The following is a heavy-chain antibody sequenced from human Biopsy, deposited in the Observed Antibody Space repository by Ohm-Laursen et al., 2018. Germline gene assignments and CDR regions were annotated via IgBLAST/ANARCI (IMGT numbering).Heavy chain of an antibody. Sequence: GTLSLTCTLSGDSITRSYWSWIRQSPGKGLEWIGHVFDRGTTNYNPSVRSRVTMSVDTSKNEFSLRLTSVTAADTAVYYCATLYGDDYSYYGLDVWGQGTSVTVSS. V-gene: IGHV4-59*12. D-gene: IGHD4-17*01. CDR2: VFDRGTT. CDR3: ATLYGDDYSYYGLDV. CDR1: GDSITRSY. J-gene: IGHJ6*02.